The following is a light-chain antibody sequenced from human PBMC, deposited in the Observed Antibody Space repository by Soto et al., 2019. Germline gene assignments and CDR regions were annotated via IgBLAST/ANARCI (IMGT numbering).Light chain of an antibody. CDR2: EVS. J-gene: IGLJ2*01. Sequence: QSALTQPASVSGSPGQSITISCTGTSSDVGGYKYVSWYQQHPGKAPKLMIYEVSNQPSGVSNRFSGSKSGNTASLTISGLQAEDEADYYCSSYTSSTTVIFGGGTKLTVL. CDR1: SSDVGGYKY. CDR3: SSYTSSTTVI. V-gene: IGLV2-14*01.